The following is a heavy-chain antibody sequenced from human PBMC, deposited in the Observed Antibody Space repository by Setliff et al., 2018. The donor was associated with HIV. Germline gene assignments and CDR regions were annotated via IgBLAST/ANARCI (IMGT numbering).Heavy chain of an antibody. CDR2: IYTSGST. D-gene: IGHD6-19*01. J-gene: IGHJ5*02. V-gene: IGHV4-61*09. CDR1: GVSISSGSYY. Sequence: SETLSLTCTVSGVSISSGSYYWSWIRQPAGKGLEWIGHIYTSGSTNYNPSLKSRVTISVDTSKNQFSLKLSSVTAADTAVYYCAREGLAVAGLNWFDPWGQGSLVTVSS. CDR3: AREGLAVAGLNWFDP.